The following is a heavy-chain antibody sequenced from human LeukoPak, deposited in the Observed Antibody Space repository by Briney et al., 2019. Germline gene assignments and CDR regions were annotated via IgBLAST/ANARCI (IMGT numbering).Heavy chain of an antibody. V-gene: IGHV3-48*03. Sequence: GGSLRLSCAASGFAFSTFEMNWVRQAPGEGLEWVSYINRGGSSIHYADSVKGRFTISRDNAKNSMFLQMNNLRVEDTAVYYCAKEDYAADDAFDVWGQGTMVTVSA. J-gene: IGHJ3*01. D-gene: IGHD3-16*01. CDR3: AKEDYAADDAFDV. CDR1: GFAFSTFE. CDR2: INRGGSSI.